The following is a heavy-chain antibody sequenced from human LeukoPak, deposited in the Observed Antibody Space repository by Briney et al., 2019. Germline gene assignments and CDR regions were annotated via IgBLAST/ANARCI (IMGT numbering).Heavy chain of an antibody. J-gene: IGHJ4*02. D-gene: IGHD3-9*01. Sequence: GGSLRLSCAASGFTFSSYSMNWVRQAPGKGLEWVSSISSSSSHIYYADSVKGRFTISRDNAKNSLYLQMNSLRAEDTAVYYCARVPTYYDILTGYYNGWYFDYWGQGTLVTVSS. CDR2: ISSSSSHI. CDR1: GFTFSSYS. CDR3: ARVPTYYDILTGYYNGWYFDY. V-gene: IGHV3-21*01.